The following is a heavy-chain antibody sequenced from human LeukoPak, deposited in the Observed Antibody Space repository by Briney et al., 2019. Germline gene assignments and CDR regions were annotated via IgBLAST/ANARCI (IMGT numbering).Heavy chain of an antibody. CDR2: IIPIFGTA. J-gene: IGHJ4*02. Sequence: SVKVSCKASGGTFSSYATSWVRQAPGQGLEWMGGIIPIFGTANYAQKFQGRVTITADESTSTAYMELSSLRSEDTAVYYCASLNYYDSSGTLFDYWGQGTLVTVSS. D-gene: IGHD3-22*01. CDR1: GGTFSSYA. V-gene: IGHV1-69*01. CDR3: ASLNYYDSSGTLFDY.